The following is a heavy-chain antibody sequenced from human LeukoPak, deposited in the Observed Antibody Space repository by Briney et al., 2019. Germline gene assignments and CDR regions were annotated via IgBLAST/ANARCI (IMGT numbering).Heavy chain of an antibody. CDR2: IYYSGST. V-gene: IGHV4-59*01. D-gene: IGHD6-19*01. J-gene: IGHJ5*02. Sequence: PSETLSLTCTVSGGSIGSYYWNWIRQPPGKGLEWIGYIYYSGSTNYNPSLKSRVTISVDTSKNQFSLKLSSVTAADTAVYYCARGSSGWFNWFDPWGQGTLVTVSS. CDR1: GGSIGSYY. CDR3: ARGSSGWFNWFDP.